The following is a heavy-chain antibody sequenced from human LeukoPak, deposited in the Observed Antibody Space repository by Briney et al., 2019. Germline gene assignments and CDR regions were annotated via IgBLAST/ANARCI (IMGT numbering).Heavy chain of an antibody. D-gene: IGHD1-26*01. J-gene: IGHJ4*02. V-gene: IGHV1-8*03. CDR3: ARTNSGSLGGDFDY. CDR2: MNPNSGNT. Sequence: ASVKVSCKASGYTFTSYDINWVRQATGQGLEWMGWMNPNSGNTGYAQKFQGRVTITGNTSISTAYMELSSLRSEDTAVYYCARTNSGSLGGDFDYWGQGTLVTVSS. CDR1: GYTFTSYD.